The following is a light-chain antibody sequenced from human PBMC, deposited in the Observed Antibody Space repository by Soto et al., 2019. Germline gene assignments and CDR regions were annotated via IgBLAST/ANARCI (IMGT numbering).Light chain of an antibody. CDR2: AAS. Sequence: DIQMTQSPPSLSASVGDRVTITCRASQSISSSLNWYQHKPGKAPKVLIYAASSLQSGVPSRFSGSGSGTDFTLTISSLQPEDFATHYCQQSDSTPYSFGQGTKLEIK. CDR3: QQSDSTPYS. CDR1: QSISSS. V-gene: IGKV1-39*01. J-gene: IGKJ2*01.